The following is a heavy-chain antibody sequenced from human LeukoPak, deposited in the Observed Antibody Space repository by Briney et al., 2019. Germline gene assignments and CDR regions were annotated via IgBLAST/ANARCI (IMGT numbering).Heavy chain of an antibody. CDR2: IYYSGST. CDR3: ARDFSAAFDI. V-gene: IGHV4-31*11. Sequence: SETLSLTCAVYGGSFSGYYWSWIRQHPGKGLEWIGYIYYSGSTYYNPSLKSRVTISVDTSKNQFSLKLSSVTAADTAVYYCARDFSAAFDIWGQGTMVTVSS. CDR1: GGSFSGYY. J-gene: IGHJ3*02.